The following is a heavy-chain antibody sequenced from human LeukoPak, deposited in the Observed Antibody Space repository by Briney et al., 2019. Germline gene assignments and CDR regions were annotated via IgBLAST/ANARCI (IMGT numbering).Heavy chain of an antibody. CDR1: GGSISSYY. J-gene: IGHJ4*02. D-gene: IGHD5-24*01. CDR2: IYYSGST. V-gene: IGHV4-59*01. Sequence: SETLSLTCTVSGGSISSYYWSWIRQPPGKGLEWIAYIYYSGSTNYNPSLKSRVTISVDTSKNQFSLKLSSVTAADTAVYYCARTNVEMAPTVDSWGPGTLLTAAS. CDR3: ARTNVEMAPTVDS.